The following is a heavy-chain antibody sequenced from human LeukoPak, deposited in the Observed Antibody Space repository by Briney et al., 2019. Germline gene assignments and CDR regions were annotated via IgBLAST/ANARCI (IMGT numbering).Heavy chain of an antibody. CDR2: VSNSGSTK. J-gene: IGHJ5*02. CDR1: GFDFSDYY. CDR3: ARTTEGLDP. V-gene: IGHV3-11*01. D-gene: IGHD1-1*01. Sequence: GGSLSLSCAASGFDFSDYYMTWIRQAPGKGLEWVSHVSNSGSTKYYADSVKGRFTISRDNAKYSLYLQMHSLRAEDTAVYYCARTTEGLDPWGQGTLVTVSS.